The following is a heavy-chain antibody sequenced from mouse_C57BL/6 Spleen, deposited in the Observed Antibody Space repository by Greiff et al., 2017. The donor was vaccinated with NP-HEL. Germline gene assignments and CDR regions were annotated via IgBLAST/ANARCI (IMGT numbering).Heavy chain of an antibody. CDR3: TPSPYDYNVESAWFAY. V-gene: IGHV14-1*01. CDR1: GFNIKDYY. CDR2: IDPEDGDT. J-gene: IGHJ3*01. Sequence: VQLQQSGAELVRPGASVKLSCTASGFNIKDYYMHWVKQRPEQGLEWIGRIDPEDGDTEYAPKFQCKATMTADTSSNTAYLQLSSLTSEDTAVYYGTPSPYDYNVESAWFAYWGQGTLVTVSA. D-gene: IGHD2-4*01.